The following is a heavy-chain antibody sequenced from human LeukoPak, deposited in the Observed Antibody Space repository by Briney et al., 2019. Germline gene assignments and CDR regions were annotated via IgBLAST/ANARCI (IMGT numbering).Heavy chain of an antibody. CDR3: ARGPGAWPSHFVY. CDR2: ISASASGT. J-gene: IGHJ4*02. Sequence: GGSLRLSCAASGFTFSSYAMSWVRQAPGKGLEWVSGISASASGTYYADSAKGRFTISRAKSKNTLFLQMNSPRGQDTAVYYCARGPGAWPSHFVYWGQGTLVTVSS. V-gene: IGHV3-23*01. CDR1: GFTFSSYA.